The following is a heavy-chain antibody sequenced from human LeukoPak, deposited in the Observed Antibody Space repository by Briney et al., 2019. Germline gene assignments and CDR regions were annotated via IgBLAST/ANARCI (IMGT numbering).Heavy chain of an antibody. D-gene: IGHD6-19*01. Sequence: GGSLRLSCVASGFTFSSYAMHWVRQAPGKGLEWVAVISYDGSNKYYADSVKGRFTISRDNSKNTLYLQMNSLRAEDTAVYYCARDPGYSSGWYLGYWGQGTLVTVSS. J-gene: IGHJ4*02. CDR1: GFTFSSYA. V-gene: IGHV3-30-3*01. CDR3: ARDPGYSSGWYLGY. CDR2: ISYDGSNK.